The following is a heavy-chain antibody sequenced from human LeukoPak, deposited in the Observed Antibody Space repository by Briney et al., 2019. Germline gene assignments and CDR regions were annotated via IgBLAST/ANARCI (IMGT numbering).Heavy chain of an antibody. Sequence: SETLSLTCTVSGGSISSYYWSWIRQPPGKGLEWIGYIYYSGSTNYNPSLKSRVTISVDTSRNQFSLKLSSVTAADTAVYYCARELDYYDSSGYYINYFDYWGQGTLVTVSS. J-gene: IGHJ4*02. CDR1: GGSISSYY. CDR3: ARELDYYDSSGYYINYFDY. V-gene: IGHV4-59*01. CDR2: IYYSGST. D-gene: IGHD3-22*01.